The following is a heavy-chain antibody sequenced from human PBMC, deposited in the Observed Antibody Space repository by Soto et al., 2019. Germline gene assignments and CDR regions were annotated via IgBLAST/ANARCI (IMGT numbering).Heavy chain of an antibody. CDR3: ARHNYGSGSTYFDY. D-gene: IGHD3-10*01. V-gene: IGHV4-39*01. Sequence: SETLSLTCTVSGGSIRSSTYYWGWIRQPPGKGLEWIGSIHYSGSTYYNPSLKSRVTISEDTSENQFSLKLSSVTAADTAVYYCARHNYGSGSTYFDYWGQGTLVTVSS. J-gene: IGHJ4*02. CDR2: IHYSGST. CDR1: GGSIRSSTYY.